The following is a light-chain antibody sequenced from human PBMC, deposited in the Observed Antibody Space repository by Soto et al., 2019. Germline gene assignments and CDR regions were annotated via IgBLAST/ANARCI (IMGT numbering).Light chain of an antibody. CDR2: GAS. V-gene: IGKV3-20*01. CDR3: QQYGRSPLMYT. J-gene: IGKJ2*01. CDR1: QSITSTF. Sequence: EIVLTQSPGTLSLSPGERATLSCRASQSITSTFLAWYQQKPGQAPRLLIYGASSRATGIPDRFSGSGAERDFTLIISRLEPEDIAVYYCQQYGRSPLMYTFGQGTKLEIK.